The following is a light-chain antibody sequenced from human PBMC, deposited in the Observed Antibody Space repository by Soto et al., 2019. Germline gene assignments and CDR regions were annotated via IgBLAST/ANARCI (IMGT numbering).Light chain of an antibody. CDR1: QSVSNN. Sequence: EIVLTQSPGTLSLSPGERATLSCRTSQSVSNNYLAWYQQKPGQAPSLLIYGVSTRATGVPVRFSGSGSGTEFTLTINSLQSEDFAVYYCQQYNNWPHTFGQGTKVDI. V-gene: IGKV3-15*01. CDR3: QQYNNWPHT. J-gene: IGKJ2*01. CDR2: GVS.